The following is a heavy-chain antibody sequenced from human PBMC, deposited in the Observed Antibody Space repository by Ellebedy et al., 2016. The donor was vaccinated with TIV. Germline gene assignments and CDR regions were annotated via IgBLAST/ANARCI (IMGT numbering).Heavy chain of an antibody. CDR3: ARVHGDYRIDY. V-gene: IGHV3-21*06. D-gene: IGHD4-17*01. J-gene: IGHJ4*02. CDR1: GFTFSTYS. CDR2: MSGTSSYV. Sequence: GGSLRLPCAASGFTFSTYSMNWVRQAPGKGLEWVSSMSGTSSYVHYADSVEGRFTISRDNAKNSLYLHMSSLRVEDTAVYYCARVHGDYRIDYWGPGTLVTVSS.